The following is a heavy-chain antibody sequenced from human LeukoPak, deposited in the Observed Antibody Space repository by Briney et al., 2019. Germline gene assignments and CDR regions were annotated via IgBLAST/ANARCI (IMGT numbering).Heavy chain of an antibody. CDR1: GFTFSSYG. V-gene: IGHV3-30*02. Sequence: SGGSLRLSCAASGFTFSSYGMHWVRQAPGKGLEWVAFIRYDGSNKYYADSVKGRFTISRDNSKNTLYLQMNSLRAEDTAVYYCAKGDILTGYSAWGQGTLVTVSS. J-gene: IGHJ4*02. CDR2: IRYDGSNK. CDR3: AKGDILTGYSA. D-gene: IGHD3-9*01.